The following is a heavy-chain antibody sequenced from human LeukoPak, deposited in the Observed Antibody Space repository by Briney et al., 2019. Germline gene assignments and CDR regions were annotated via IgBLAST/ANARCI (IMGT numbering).Heavy chain of an antibody. CDR3: AATMIVVVIPAFDI. D-gene: IGHD3-22*01. Sequence: ASVTVSFKVSGYTLSELSMHWVRQAPGKGLEWMGGFDPEDGETIYAQKFQGRVTMTEDTSTDTAYMELSSLRSEDTAVYYCAATMIVVVIPAFDIWGQGTMVTVSS. CDR2: FDPEDGET. CDR1: GYTLSELS. J-gene: IGHJ3*02. V-gene: IGHV1-24*01.